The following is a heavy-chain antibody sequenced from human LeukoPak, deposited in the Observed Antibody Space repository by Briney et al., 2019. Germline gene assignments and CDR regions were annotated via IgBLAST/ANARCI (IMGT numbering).Heavy chain of an antibody. D-gene: IGHD6-19*01. J-gene: IGHJ4*02. Sequence: GGSLRLSCAASGFTFSSYAMSWVRQAPGKGLEWISTISGSGGSTYYVDSVKGRFTISRDNAKNSLYLQMNSLRAEDTAVYYCARDPSGWYFVDYWGQGTLVTVSS. CDR1: GFTFSSYA. CDR3: ARDPSGWYFVDY. CDR2: ISGSGGST. V-gene: IGHV3-23*01.